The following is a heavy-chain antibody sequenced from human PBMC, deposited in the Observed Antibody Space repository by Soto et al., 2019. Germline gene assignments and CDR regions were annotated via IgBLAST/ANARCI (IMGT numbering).Heavy chain of an antibody. Sequence: GGSLRLSCAASGFIFRDWFMSWIRQAPGKGLEWISYISKDSGRATRYADSVKGRFTISRDNAKNSLYLQMNSLRAEDTAVYYCASPYRSGGSQALQHWGQGT. CDR1: GFIFRDWF. V-gene: IGHV3-11*01. CDR2: ISKDSGRAT. J-gene: IGHJ1*01. D-gene: IGHD2-15*01. CDR3: ASPYRSGGSQALQH.